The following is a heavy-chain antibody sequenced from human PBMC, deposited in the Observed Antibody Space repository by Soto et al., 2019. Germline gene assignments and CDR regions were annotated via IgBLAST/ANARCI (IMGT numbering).Heavy chain of an antibody. D-gene: IGHD3-16*01. CDR3: ARSMGAGWFDP. V-gene: IGHV4-30-4*01. CDR2: IYYSGST. CDR1: GGSIRSGDYY. Sequence: QVQLQESGPGLVKPSQTLSLTCTDSGGSIRSGDYYWSWIRQPPGKGLEWIGYIYYSGSTYYNPSLKSRVTISVDTSKNLLSLKLSSVTAADTAVYYCARSMGAGWFDPWGQGTLVTVSS. J-gene: IGHJ5*02.